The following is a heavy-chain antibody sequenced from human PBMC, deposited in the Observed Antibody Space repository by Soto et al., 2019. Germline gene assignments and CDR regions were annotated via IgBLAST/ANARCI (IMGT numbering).Heavy chain of an antibody. D-gene: IGHD5-12*01. CDR3: AREGVAPYYYYGRDV. V-gene: IGHV1-18*01. J-gene: IGHJ6*04. CDR2: ISTYNGDT. Sequence: ASVKVSCKASGGTFSSYAISWVRQAPGQGLEWMGWISTYNGDTNYAQTFQGRVTMTTDTSTSTVHMEVRSLRSDDTAVYYCAREGVAPYYYYGRDVWGKGPPVTVSS. CDR1: GGTFSSYA.